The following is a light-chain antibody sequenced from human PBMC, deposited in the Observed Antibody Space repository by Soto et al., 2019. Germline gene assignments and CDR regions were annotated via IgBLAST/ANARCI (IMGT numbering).Light chain of an antibody. J-gene: IGKJ2*01. CDR3: QQSGSSPT. CDR1: QSVSTSS. CDR2: GVS. Sequence: IVLTQSPGTLSLSPGEGATLSCRASQSVSTSSLAWYQQKPGQAPRLLFYGVSSRPTDIPDRFSGSGSGTDFTPTISRLEPEDFAVYYCQQSGSSPTFGQGTRLEIK. V-gene: IGKV3-20*01.